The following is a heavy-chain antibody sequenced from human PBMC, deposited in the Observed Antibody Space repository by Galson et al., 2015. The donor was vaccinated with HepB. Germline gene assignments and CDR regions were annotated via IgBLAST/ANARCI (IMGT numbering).Heavy chain of an antibody. CDR2: IYTSGST. J-gene: IGHJ4*02. D-gene: IGHD6-6*01. Sequence: TLSLTCTVSGGSISSGSYYWSWIRQPAGKGLEWIGRIYTSGSTNYNPSLKSRVTMSVDTSKNQFSLKLSSVTAADTAVYYCARAGSKYIDDPLDYWGQGTLVTVSS. V-gene: IGHV4-61*02. CDR1: GGSISSGSYY. CDR3: ARAGSKYIDDPLDY.